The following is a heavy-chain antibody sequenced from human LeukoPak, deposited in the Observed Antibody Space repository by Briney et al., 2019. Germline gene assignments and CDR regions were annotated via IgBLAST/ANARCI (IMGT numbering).Heavy chain of an antibody. CDR1: GGTFSSYA. CDR2: IIPIFGTT. CDR3: ARASSGGYSYGPDY. D-gene: IGHD5-18*01. J-gene: IGHJ4*02. Sequence: SVKVSCKASGGTFSSYAISWVRQAPGQGLEWMGRIIPIFGTTNYAQKFQGRVTMTRDTSTSTVYMELSSLRSEDTAVYYCARASSGGYSYGPDYWDQGTLVTVSS. V-gene: IGHV1-69*05.